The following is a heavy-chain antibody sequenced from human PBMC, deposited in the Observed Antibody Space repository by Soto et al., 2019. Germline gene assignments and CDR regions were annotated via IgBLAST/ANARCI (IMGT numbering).Heavy chain of an antibody. V-gene: IGHV4-39*01. D-gene: IGHD3-3*01. CDR1: GGSISSSSYY. CDR3: ARQGAYDFWSGYSSPGLDY. J-gene: IGHJ4*02. Sequence: PSETLSLTCTVSGGSISSSSYYWGWIRQPPGKGLEWIGSIYYSGSTYYNPSLKSRVTISVDTSKNQFSLKLSSVTAADTAVYYCARQGAYDFWSGYSSPGLDYWGQGTLVTVSS. CDR2: IYYSGST.